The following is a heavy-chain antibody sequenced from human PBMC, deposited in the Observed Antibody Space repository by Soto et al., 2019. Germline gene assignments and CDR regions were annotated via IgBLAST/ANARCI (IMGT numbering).Heavy chain of an antibody. CDR2: ISYDVRNK. D-gene: IGHD2-15*01. CDR1: GFTFSSYA. V-gene: IGHV3-30*04. J-gene: IGHJ6*02. CDR3: ARDFVVADPYYYYGMDV. Sequence: QVQLVESGGGVVQPGRSLRLSCAASGFTFSSYAMHWVRQATGKGLEWVAVISYDVRNKYYADSVKGRLTISRDNSKNTLYLQMNSLRAEEKAVYYCARDFVVADPYYYYGMDVWGQGTTVTVSS.